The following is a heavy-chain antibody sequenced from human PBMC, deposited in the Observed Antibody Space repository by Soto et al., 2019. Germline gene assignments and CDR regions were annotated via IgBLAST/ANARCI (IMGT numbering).Heavy chain of an antibody. CDR1: GYTFTSYD. J-gene: IGHJ6*02. Sequence: VASVKVSCKASGYTFTSYDINWVRQATGQGLEWMGWMNPNSGNTGYAQKFQGRVTMTRNTSISTAYMELSSLRSEDTAVYYCASSVAGQIRFYYSDMDVWGQGTTVTVSS. D-gene: IGHD6-19*01. V-gene: IGHV1-8*01. CDR3: ASSVAGQIRFYYSDMDV. CDR2: MNPNSGNT.